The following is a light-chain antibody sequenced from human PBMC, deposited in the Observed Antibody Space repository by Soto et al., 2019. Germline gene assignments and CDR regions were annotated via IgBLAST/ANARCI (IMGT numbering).Light chain of an antibody. J-gene: IGLJ1*01. CDR3: QSYDSSQSGSYV. CDR1: SSNIGAGYD. CDR2: GNS. Sequence: QSVLTQPPSVSGAPGQRATISCTGSSSNIGAGYDVHWYQQLPGTAPKLLIYGNSNRPSGVPDRFSGSKSGTSASLAITGLQAEDEADYYCQSYDSSQSGSYVFGTGTKVTVL. V-gene: IGLV1-40*01.